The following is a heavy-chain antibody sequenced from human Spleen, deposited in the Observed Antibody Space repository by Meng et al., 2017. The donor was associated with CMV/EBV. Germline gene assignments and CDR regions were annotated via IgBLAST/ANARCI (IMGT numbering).Heavy chain of an antibody. J-gene: IGHJ5*02. CDR1: GGSISSSSYY. V-gene: IGHV4-61*05. Sequence: SETLSLTCTVSGGSISSSSYYWSWIRQPPGKGLEWIGYIYYSGSTNYNPSLKSRVTISVDTSKNQFSLKVNSLTAADTAVYYCALTTDNWFDPWGHGILVTVSS. CDR3: ALTTDNWFDP. D-gene: IGHD4-11*01. CDR2: IYYSGST.